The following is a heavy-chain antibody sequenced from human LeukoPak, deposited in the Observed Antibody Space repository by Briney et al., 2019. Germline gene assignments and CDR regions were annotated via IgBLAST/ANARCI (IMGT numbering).Heavy chain of an antibody. Sequence: PGGALRLFCAASRFTFSSYGMHWVRPAPGKGLGWVAVISYDGSNKYYADSVNGRFTISRDNSKNTLYLKMNSLTVDDTAGYYSAKENDGNSGGFDYWGQGTLVTVSS. D-gene: IGHD4-23*01. J-gene: IGHJ4*02. CDR1: RFTFSSYG. V-gene: IGHV3-30*18. CDR2: ISYDGSNK. CDR3: AKENDGNSGGFDY.